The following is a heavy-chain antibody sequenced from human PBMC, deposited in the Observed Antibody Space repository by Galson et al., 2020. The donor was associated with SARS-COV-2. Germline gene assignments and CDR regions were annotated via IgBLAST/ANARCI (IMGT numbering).Heavy chain of an antibody. Sequence: SETLSLTCTVSRGSISSTDYYWGWIRQSPAKGLQWIGSIFYTGSTHYSPSLKSRVTMSVDTSKNKYSLRLSSVTAADTAMYYCARLLRRGPLTPGIDFWGQGIQVIVSS. D-gene: IGHD3-10*01. CDR2: IFYTGST. J-gene: IGHJ4*02. V-gene: IGHV4-39*01. CDR3: ARLLRRGPLTPGIDF. CDR1: RGSISSTDYY.